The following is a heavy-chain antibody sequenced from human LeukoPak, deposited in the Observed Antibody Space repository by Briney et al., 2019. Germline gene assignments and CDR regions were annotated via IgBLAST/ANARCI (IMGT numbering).Heavy chain of an antibody. V-gene: IGHV2-5*01. Sequence: ESGPTLLQPTPTLTLTYTFSGFALRTRGGGVGWIGQPPGKALEWLSLIYWNDDHRYSPSLKSRLTITKHTSKNQVVLTMTNMDPVDTATYYCANCGGDCSTFDYWGQGTLVTVSS. J-gene: IGHJ4*02. CDR2: IYWNDDH. D-gene: IGHD2-21*02. CDR3: ANCGGDCSTFDY. CDR1: GFALRTRGGG.